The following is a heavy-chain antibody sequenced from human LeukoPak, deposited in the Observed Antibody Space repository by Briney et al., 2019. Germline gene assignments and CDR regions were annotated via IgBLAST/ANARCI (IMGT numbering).Heavy chain of an antibody. CDR3: ARVEYSSSPHFDY. CDR2: ISYDGSNE. V-gene: IGHV3-30-3*01. CDR1: GFTFSSYA. J-gene: IGHJ4*02. Sequence: PGGSLRLSCAASGFTFSSYAMHWVRQAPGKGLEWVAVISYDGSNEYYADSVKGRFTISRDNSKNTLFLQMNSLRAEDTAVYYCARVEYSSSPHFDYWGQGTLVTVSS. D-gene: IGHD6-6*01.